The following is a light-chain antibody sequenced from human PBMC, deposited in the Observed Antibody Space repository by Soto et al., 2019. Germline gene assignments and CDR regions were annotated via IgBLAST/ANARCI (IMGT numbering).Light chain of an antibody. V-gene: IGLV2-8*01. CDR3: TSYTGSDVHYV. J-gene: IGLJ1*01. CDR1: SSDVGYYND. Sequence: QSALTQPPSASGSPGQSVTISCTGTSSDVGYYNDVSWYQQYPGKAPKLLIYEVSKRPSGVPDRFSGAKSGNTASLTVYGLQAADEDDYYCTSYTGSDVHYVFGTGTKLTVL. CDR2: EVS.